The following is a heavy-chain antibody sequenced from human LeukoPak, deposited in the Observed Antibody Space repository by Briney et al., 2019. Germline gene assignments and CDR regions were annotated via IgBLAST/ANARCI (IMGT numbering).Heavy chain of an antibody. V-gene: IGHV4-59*08. Sequence: SETLSLTCTVSGGSISSYYWSWIRQPPGKGLEWIGYIYYSGSTNYNPSLKSRVTISVDTSKNQFSLKLSSVTAADTAVYYCARHARQWLVKGAFDIWGQGTMVTVSS. D-gene: IGHD6-19*01. CDR3: ARHARQWLVKGAFDI. J-gene: IGHJ3*02. CDR2: IYYSGST. CDR1: GGSISSYY.